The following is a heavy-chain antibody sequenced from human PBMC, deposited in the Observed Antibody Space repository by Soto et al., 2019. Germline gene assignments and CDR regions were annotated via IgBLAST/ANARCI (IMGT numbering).Heavy chain of an antibody. V-gene: IGHV3-30*18. D-gene: IGHD6-13*01. Sequence: GGSLRLSCAASGFTFSIYGMHWVRQAPGKGLEWVAVISYDGSNKYYADSVKGRFTISRDNSKNTLYLQMNSLRAEDTAVYYCAKDRYSSSRAPVKKGYYYGMDVWGQGTTVTVSS. CDR2: ISYDGSNK. CDR1: GFTFSIYG. J-gene: IGHJ6*02. CDR3: AKDRYSSSRAPVKKGYYYGMDV.